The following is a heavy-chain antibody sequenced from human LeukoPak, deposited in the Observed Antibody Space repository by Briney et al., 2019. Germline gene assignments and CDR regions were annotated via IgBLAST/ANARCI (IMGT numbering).Heavy chain of an antibody. CDR1: GYSFPDYW. V-gene: IGHV5-51*01. Sequence: GESLKISCQGSGYSFPDYWIGWVRQMPGKGLEWMGIIYPDDSDTRYSPSFQGRVSISVDKSISTAYLQWSSLKASDTAMYFCARLRRVGPTFGIGYFDFWGQGTLVIASS. D-gene: IGHD1-26*01. CDR3: ARLRRVGPTFGIGYFDF. CDR2: IYPDDSDT. J-gene: IGHJ4*02.